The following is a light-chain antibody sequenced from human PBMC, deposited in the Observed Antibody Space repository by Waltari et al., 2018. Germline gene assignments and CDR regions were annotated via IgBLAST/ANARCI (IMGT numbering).Light chain of an antibody. CDR1: RSDIGRYNY. V-gene: IGLV2-14*01. J-gene: IGLJ3*02. CDR2: DVT. CDR3: CSYADSGTLV. Sequence: QSVLTQPASVSGSPGQSVTISCTGTRSDIGRYNYVSWYQQRPATAPQLLIYDVTIRPSGVSNRFSGSKSDNTASLTISGLQAEDEASYYCCSYADSGTLVFGGGTKLTVL.